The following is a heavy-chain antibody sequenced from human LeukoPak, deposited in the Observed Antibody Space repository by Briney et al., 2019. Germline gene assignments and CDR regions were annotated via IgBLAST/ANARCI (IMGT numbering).Heavy chain of an antibody. CDR3: ARESAGYSYGYDYYYYYMDV. Sequence: SQTLSLTCAISGDSVSSNRTAWNWIRQSPSRGLEWLGRTYYRSKWYNDYAVSVKSRITINPDTSKNQFSLQLNSVTPEDTAVYYCARESAGYSYGYDYYYYYMDVWGKGTTVTVSS. V-gene: IGHV6-1*01. D-gene: IGHD5-18*01. J-gene: IGHJ6*03. CDR2: TYYRSKWYN. CDR1: GDSVSSNRTA.